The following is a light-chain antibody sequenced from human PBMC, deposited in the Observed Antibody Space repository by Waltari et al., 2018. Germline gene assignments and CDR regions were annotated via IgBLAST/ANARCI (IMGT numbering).Light chain of an antibody. CDR2: WAS. CDR3: QQYYSTPPT. V-gene: IGKV4-1*01. CDR1: QSVLHSSNNRNY. J-gene: IGKJ4*01. Sequence: DIVMTQSPDSLAVSLGEWATINCKSSQSVLHSSNNRNYLAWYQQKPGQPPKLLISWASTRESGVPDRFSGSGSATDFTLTISSLQAEDVAVYYCQQYYSTPPTFGGGTKVEIK.